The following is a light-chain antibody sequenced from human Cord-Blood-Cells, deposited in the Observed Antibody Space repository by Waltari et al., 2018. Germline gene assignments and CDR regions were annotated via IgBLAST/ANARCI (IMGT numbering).Light chain of an antibody. Sequence: QSALTQPRSVSGSPGQSVTISCTGTSSDVGGYNYVSWYQQQPGKDPKLMIYDVSKRPSGVTDRFSGSKSGNTASLTISGLQAEDEADYYCCSYAGSYTWVFGGGTKLTVL. CDR2: DVS. J-gene: IGLJ3*02. CDR3: CSYAGSYTWV. CDR1: SSDVGGYNY. V-gene: IGLV2-11*01.